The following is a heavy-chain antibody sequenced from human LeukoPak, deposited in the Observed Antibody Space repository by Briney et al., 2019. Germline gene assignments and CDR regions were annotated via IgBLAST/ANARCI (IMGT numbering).Heavy chain of an antibody. D-gene: IGHD2-15*01. J-gene: IGHJ5*02. CDR2: ISSSSSYI. CDR3: ARIVVVAATLNDDWFDP. Sequence: GGSLRLSCAASGFTFSSYSMNWVRQAPGKGLEWVSSISSSSSYIYYADSVKGRFTISRDNAKNLLYLQMNSLRAEDTAVYYCARIVVVAATLNDDWFDPWGQGTLVTVSS. CDR1: GFTFSSYS. V-gene: IGHV3-21*01.